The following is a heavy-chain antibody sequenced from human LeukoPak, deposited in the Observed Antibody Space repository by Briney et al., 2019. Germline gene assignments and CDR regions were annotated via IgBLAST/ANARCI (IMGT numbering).Heavy chain of an antibody. J-gene: IGHJ3*02. V-gene: IGHV4-30-4*02. CDR1: GGSISSGDYY. Sequence: PSETLSLTCTVSGGSISSGDYYWSWIRQPPGKGLEWIGYIYYSGSTYYNPSLKSRVTISVDTSKNQFSLKLSSVTAADTAVYYCAREYYYDSSGYYYRAYAFDIWGQGTMVTVSS. D-gene: IGHD3-22*01. CDR2: IYYSGST. CDR3: AREYYYDSSGYYYRAYAFDI.